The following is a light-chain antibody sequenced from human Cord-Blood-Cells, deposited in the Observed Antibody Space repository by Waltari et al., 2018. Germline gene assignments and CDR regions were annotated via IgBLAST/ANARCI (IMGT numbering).Light chain of an antibody. Sequence: QSALTHPASVSGSPGQSITISCTGTSSDVGGYNYVSWYQQHPGKAPKLMIYDVSKRPSVVSNRFSGSKSGNTASLTISGLQAEDEADYYCSSYTSSSTWVFGGGTKLTVL. CDR2: DVS. CDR1: SSDVGGYNY. J-gene: IGLJ3*02. V-gene: IGLV2-14*03. CDR3: SSYTSSSTWV.